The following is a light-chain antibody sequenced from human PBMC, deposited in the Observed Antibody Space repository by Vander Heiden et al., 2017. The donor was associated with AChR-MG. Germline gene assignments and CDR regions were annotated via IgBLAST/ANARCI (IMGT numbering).Light chain of an antibody. CDR3: CSYAGSSTCV. J-gene: IGLJ1*01. CDR2: EVS. CDR1: RSDVGSYNL. Sequence: QSALTQPASVSGAPGQSITISCPGTRSDVGSYNLVSWYQQHQGKAPKRRFMEVSKRPSGVSNRFSGSKSGNTASLTISGLQAEDEADDDCCSYAGSSTCVFGTGTKVTVL. V-gene: IGLV2-23*02.